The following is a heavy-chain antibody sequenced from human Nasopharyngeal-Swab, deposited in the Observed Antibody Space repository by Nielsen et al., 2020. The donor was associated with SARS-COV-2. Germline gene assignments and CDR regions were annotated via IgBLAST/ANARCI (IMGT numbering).Heavy chain of an antibody. V-gene: IGHV3-23*01. D-gene: IGHD4-23*01. CDR2: LSGLGGST. Sequence: GESLKISCAASGFAFDHYAMGWVRQPPGKGLEWVSTLSGLGGSTYYADSVKGRFTISRDNAKNSLYLQMNSLRAEDTAVYYCARALRWGAFDIWGQGTMVTVSS. CDR1: GFAFDHYA. CDR3: ARALRWGAFDI. J-gene: IGHJ3*02.